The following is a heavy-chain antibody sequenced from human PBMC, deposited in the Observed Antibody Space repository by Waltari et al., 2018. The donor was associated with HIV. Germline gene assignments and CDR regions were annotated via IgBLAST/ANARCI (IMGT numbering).Heavy chain of an antibody. J-gene: IGHJ4*02. CDR3: ARVKAYYYDNSGFYFFDY. Sequence: QVQLQESGPGLVKPSETLSLTCSVSGGSISDSFWSWIRLPPGKGLKWVGHVSSTGNAKYNPSLQSRVAISVDTSEGQFSLRLTAVTAADTAVYFCARVKAYYYDNSGFYFFDYWGQGTLVTVSS. CDR2: VSSTGNA. V-gene: IGHV4-59*01. D-gene: IGHD3-22*01. CDR1: GGSISDSF.